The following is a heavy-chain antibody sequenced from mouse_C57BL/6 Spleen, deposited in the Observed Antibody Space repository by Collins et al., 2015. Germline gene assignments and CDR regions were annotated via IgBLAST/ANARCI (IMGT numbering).Heavy chain of an antibody. CDR3: ARTHYSNYLYYAMDY. D-gene: IGHD2-5*01. Sequence: QVQLQQSGPELVKPGASVKISCKASGYTFTDYYINWVKQRPGQGLEWIGWIFPGSGSTYYNEKFKGKATLTVDKSSSTAYMLLSSLTSEDSAVYFCARTHYSNYLYYAMDYWGQGTSVTVSS. CDR1: GYTFTDYY. J-gene: IGHJ4*01. V-gene: IGHV1-75*01. CDR2: IFPGSGST.